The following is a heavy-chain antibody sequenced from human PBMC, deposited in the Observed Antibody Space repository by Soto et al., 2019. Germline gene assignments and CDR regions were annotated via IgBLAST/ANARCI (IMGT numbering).Heavy chain of an antibody. V-gene: IGHV3-23*01. CDR2: ISGSGGRT. Sequence: GSLRLSCAASGFTFSSYAMSWVRQAPGKGLEWVSAISGSGGRTYSADSVKGRLTISRDTSRNTLYLQMNSLRAEDTAVYYCAGREIVVVAATPPPGFDYWGQGTLVTVSS. J-gene: IGHJ4*02. CDR3: AGREIVVVAATPPPGFDY. CDR1: GFTFSSYA. D-gene: IGHD2-15*01.